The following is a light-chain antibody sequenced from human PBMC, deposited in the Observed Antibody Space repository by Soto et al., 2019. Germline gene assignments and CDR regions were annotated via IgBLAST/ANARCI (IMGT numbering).Light chain of an antibody. CDR1: QSVSSN. J-gene: IGKJ1*01. CDR2: GAS. CDR3: QQYNNWPPWT. V-gene: IGKV3-15*01. Sequence: EIVLTQSPATLSLSPGERATLSCRASQSVSSNLAWYQQKPGQAPRLLIYGASTRATGIPARSSGSGSGTEFTLTISSLQSEDFAVYYCQQYNNWPPWTFGQGTKVDI.